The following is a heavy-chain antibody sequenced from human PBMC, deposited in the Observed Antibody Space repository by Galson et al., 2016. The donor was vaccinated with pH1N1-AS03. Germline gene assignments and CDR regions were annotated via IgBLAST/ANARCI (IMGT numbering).Heavy chain of an antibody. D-gene: IGHD2-15*01. CDR2: VSARGTT. V-gene: IGHV4-39*07. CDR1: GASVSHYASY. CDR3: ARDRRDCSGGSCSHAGWFDP. J-gene: IGHJ5*02. Sequence: ETLSLTCSVSGASVSHYASYWGWIRQAPGKGLEWIATVSARGTTYHNPSLDSRLTISLDTSKNHFSLTLTSVNAADTAMYYCARDRRDCSGGSCSHAGWFDPWGQGTLVVVSS.